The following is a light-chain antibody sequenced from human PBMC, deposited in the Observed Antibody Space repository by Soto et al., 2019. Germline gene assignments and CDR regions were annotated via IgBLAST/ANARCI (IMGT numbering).Light chain of an antibody. CDR2: SAS. J-gene: IGKJ1*01. V-gene: IGKV1-39*01. CDR1: QNIRDL. Sequence: DIQMTQSASSLSASLGDRVSIPCRASQNIRDLINWYQQKPGKAPELLIFSASSLQSGVPSRFSGSGSGTDFTLTIGSLQREDFATYFCQQTYSTPPTFGQGTRVEI. CDR3: QQTYSTPPT.